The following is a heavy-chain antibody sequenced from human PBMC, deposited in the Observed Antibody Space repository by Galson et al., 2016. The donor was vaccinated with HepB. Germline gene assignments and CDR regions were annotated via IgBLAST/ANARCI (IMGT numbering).Heavy chain of an antibody. D-gene: IGHD6-19*01. J-gene: IGHJ4*02. CDR1: GFTFNLYA. Sequence: SLRLSCAASGFTFNLYAMSWVRQAPGKGLEWVSSISGSDGRTYYADSVKGRFTISRDNSKNTVYLQMNNLRAEDTAVYYCAKNGGWYGAGYFDYWGQGTLVTVSS. CDR3: AKNGGWYGAGYFDY. CDR2: ISGSDGRT. V-gene: IGHV3-23*01.